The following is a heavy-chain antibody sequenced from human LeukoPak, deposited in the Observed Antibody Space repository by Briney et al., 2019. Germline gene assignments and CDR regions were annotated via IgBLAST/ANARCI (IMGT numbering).Heavy chain of an antibody. J-gene: IGHJ6*03. CDR3: ARVVSGGSSFYMDV. Sequence: ASVKVSCKASGYTFTSYGISWVRQAPGQGLEWMGWINPNSGGTNYAQKFQGRVTMTRDTSISTAYMELSRLRSDDTAVYYCARVVSGGSSFYMDVWGKGTTVTVSS. D-gene: IGHD6-6*01. CDR2: INPNSGGT. V-gene: IGHV1-2*02. CDR1: GYTFTSYG.